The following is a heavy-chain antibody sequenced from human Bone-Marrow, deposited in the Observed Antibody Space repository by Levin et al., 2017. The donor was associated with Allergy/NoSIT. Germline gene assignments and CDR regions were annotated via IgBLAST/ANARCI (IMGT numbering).Heavy chain of an antibody. D-gene: IGHD2-2*01. CDR3: ARGVVPTAIRWFDP. CDR2: ISHNGNTI. CDR1: GFTFSDYY. J-gene: IGHJ5*02. V-gene: IGHV3-11*01. Sequence: GGSLRLSCAGSGFTFSDYYMSWIRQAPGKGLEWVSYISHNGNTIYYADSVKGRFTISRDNAKNSLYLQMNNVRADDTAIYYCARGVVPTAIRWFDPWGQGTLVTVSS.